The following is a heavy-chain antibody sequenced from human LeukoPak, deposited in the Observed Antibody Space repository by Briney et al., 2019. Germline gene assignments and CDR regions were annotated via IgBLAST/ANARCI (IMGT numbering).Heavy chain of an antibody. CDR1: GGSISSGDYY. J-gene: IGHJ4*02. Sequence: SETLSLTCTVSGGSISSGDYYWSWIRQPPGKGLEWIGYIYYSGSTYYNPSLKSRVTISVGTSKNQFSLKLSSVTAADTAVYYCARGPQYYYGSGSYSPLVYWGQGTLVTVSS. V-gene: IGHV4-30-4*01. D-gene: IGHD3-10*01. CDR3: ARGPQYYYGSGSYSPLVY. CDR2: IYYSGST.